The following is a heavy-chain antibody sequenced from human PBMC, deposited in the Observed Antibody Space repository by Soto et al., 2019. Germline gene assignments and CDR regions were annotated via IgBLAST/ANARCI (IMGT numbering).Heavy chain of an antibody. J-gene: IGHJ5*02. CDR3: VRDGTKTLRDWFDP. Sequence: PSETLSLTCTVSGASISGFYWSWIRKTAGKGLEWIGRIYATGTTDYNPSLKSRVMMSVDTSKKQFSLKLRSVTAADTAVYYCVRDGTKTLRDWFDPWGQGISVTVSS. V-gene: IGHV4-4*07. D-gene: IGHD1-1*01. CDR1: GASISGFY. CDR2: IYATGTT.